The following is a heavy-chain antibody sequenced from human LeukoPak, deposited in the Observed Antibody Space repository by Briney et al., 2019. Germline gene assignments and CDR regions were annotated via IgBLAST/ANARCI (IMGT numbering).Heavy chain of an antibody. CDR2: INPNNGDT. CDR1: GYTFTGYY. V-gene: IGHV1-2*02. D-gene: IGHD3-22*01. CDR3: ARERGYYYDNED. Sequence: ASVKVSCKASGYTFTGYYMHWVRQAPGQGLEWMGWINPNNGDTRYAQKFQGRVTMTRDTSISTVYMELSRLTSDDTAVYSCARERGYYYDNEDWGQGTLVTVSS. J-gene: IGHJ4*02.